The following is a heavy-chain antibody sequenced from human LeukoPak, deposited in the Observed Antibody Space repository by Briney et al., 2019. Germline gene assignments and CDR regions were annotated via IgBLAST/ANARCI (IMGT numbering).Heavy chain of an antibody. D-gene: IGHD3-9*01. J-gene: IGHJ6*04. CDR1: GGTFSSYA. Sequence: SVKVSCKASGGTFSSYAISWVRQAPGQGLEWMGGIIPIFGTANYAQKFQGRVTSTADKSTSTAYMELSSLRSEDTAVYYCAARFYDILTGKYYYGMDVWGKGTPVTVSS. V-gene: IGHV1-69*06. CDR2: IIPIFGTA. CDR3: AARFYDILTGKYYYGMDV.